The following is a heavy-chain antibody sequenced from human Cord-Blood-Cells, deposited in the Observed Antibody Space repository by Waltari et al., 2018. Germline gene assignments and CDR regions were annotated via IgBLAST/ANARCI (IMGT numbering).Heavy chain of an antibody. Sequence: EVQLVQSGAEVKKPGESLKISCKGSGYSFTSYWIGWVRPMPGKGLEWMGIIYPGDSDTRYSPSFQGQVTISADKSISTAYLQWSSLKASDTAMYYCARAHNYYDSSGYSWDAFDIWGQGTMVTVSS. CDR2: IYPGDSDT. J-gene: IGHJ3*02. V-gene: IGHV5-51*01. D-gene: IGHD3-22*01. CDR3: ARAHNYYDSSGYSWDAFDI. CDR1: GYSFTSYW.